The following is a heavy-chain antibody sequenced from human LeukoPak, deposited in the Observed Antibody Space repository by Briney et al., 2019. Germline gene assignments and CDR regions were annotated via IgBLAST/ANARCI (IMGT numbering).Heavy chain of an antibody. Sequence: PGGSLRLSCAASGFTFSSYGMHWVRQAPGKGLEWVAVIWYDGSNKYYADSVKGRFTISRDNSKNTLYLQMNSLRAEDTAVYYCARETGVAGGGDAFDIWGQGTMVTVSS. D-gene: IGHD6-19*01. CDR1: GFTFSSYG. CDR2: IWYDGSNK. V-gene: IGHV3-33*01. CDR3: ARETGVAGGGDAFDI. J-gene: IGHJ3*02.